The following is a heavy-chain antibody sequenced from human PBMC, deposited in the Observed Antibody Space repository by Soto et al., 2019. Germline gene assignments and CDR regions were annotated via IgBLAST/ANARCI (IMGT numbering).Heavy chain of an antibody. Sequence: EVQLLESGGGLVQPGGSLRLSCAASGFTFSNSAMTWVRQAPGKGLEWVSIIDSAGQNTFQADSVKGRFTVSKDNSKNSLYLQMNSLKAEDTAVYYCAKAKGVVIPTETRTFDFWGQGILVTVSS. D-gene: IGHD2-2*01. J-gene: IGHJ4*02. CDR3: AKAKGVVIPTETRTFDF. V-gene: IGHV3-23*03. CDR2: IDSAGQNT. CDR1: GFTFSNSA.